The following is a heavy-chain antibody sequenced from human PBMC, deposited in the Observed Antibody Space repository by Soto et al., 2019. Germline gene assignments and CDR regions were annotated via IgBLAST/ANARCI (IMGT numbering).Heavy chain of an antibody. D-gene: IGHD2-2*01. Sequence: SGGSLRLSCAASELTVSSNYMSWVRQAPGKGLEWVSVIYNDGTTHYADSVKGRFTISRDNSKNTLYLQMNSLRAEDTAVYYCARYCTSRSCSSATGGGIDVWGQGTTVTVSS. CDR2: IYNDGTT. V-gene: IGHV3-53*01. CDR3: ARYCTSRSCSSATGGGIDV. CDR1: ELTVSSNY. J-gene: IGHJ6*02.